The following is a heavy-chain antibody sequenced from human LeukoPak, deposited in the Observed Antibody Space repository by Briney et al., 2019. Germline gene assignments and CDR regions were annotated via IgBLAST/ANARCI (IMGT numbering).Heavy chain of an antibody. J-gene: IGHJ4*02. CDR1: GFTFSSYG. CDR2: IWYDGSNK. CDR3: AKAPRVVTARAFDY. Sequence: GGSLRLSCAASGFTFSSYGMHWVRQAPGKGLEWVAVIWYDGSNKYYADSVKGRFTISRDNSKNSLYLQMNSLRAEDTAVYYCAKAPRVVTARAFDYWGQGTLVTVSS. D-gene: IGHD2-21*02. V-gene: IGHV3-33*06.